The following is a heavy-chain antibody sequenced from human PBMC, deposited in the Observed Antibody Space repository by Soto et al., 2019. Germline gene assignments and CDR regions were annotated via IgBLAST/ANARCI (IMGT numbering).Heavy chain of an antibody. CDR1: GFTFSGYA. V-gene: IGHV3-23*01. J-gene: IGHJ4*02. CDR3: ARDQAGGWISHGYDH. Sequence: EVHLLQSGGDLVQPGGSPRLSCAASGFTFSGYAMSWVRQAPGKGLEWVSGISNSGGSTFYSDSVKGRFTISRDNSENTLYLQMNSLKDEDTAVYFCARDQAGGWISHGYDHWGQGSRVDVSA. D-gene: IGHD5-12*01. CDR2: ISNSGGST.